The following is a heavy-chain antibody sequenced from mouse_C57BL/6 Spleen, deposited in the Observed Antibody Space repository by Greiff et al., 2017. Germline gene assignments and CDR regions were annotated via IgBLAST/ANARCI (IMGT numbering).Heavy chain of an antibody. CDR3: ARRGNYYGSSYDC. CDR1: GFTFTDYY. D-gene: IGHD1-1*01. J-gene: IGHJ2*01. Sequence: EVQRVESGGGLVQPGGSLSLSCAASGFTFTDYYMSWVRQPPGKALEWLGFIRNKANGYTTEYSASVKGRFTISRDNSQSILYRQMNALRAEDSATYYCARRGNYYGSSYDCWGQGTTLTVSS. V-gene: IGHV7-3*01. CDR2: IRNKANGYTT.